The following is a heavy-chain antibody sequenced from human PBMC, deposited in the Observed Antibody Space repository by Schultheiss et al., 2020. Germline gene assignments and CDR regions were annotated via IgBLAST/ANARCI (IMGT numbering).Heavy chain of an antibody. CDR2: IYYSGST. D-gene: IGHD3-22*01. J-gene: IGHJ6*02. V-gene: IGHV4-59*01. Sequence: SETLSLTCTVSGGSISSYYWSWIRQPPGKGLEWIGYIYYSGSTNYNPSLKSRVTISVDTSKNQFSLKLSSVTAADTAVYYCARDPFNYYDSSGYYYYGMDVWGQGTAVNVYS. CDR1: GGSISSYY. CDR3: ARDPFNYYDSSGYYYYGMDV.